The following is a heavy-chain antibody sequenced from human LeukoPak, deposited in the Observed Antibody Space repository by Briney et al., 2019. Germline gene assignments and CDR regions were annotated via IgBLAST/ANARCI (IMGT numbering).Heavy chain of an antibody. CDR3: VRDHHYYGSGKYDNPRGYYYYYMDV. D-gene: IGHD3-10*01. Sequence: ASVKVSCKASGYTFTSYGISWVRQAPGQGLEWMGWISVYNGNTNYAQKLQGRVTMTTDTSTSTAYMELRSLRSDDTAVYYCVRDHHYYGSGKYDNPRGYYYYYMDVWGKGTTVTISS. V-gene: IGHV1-18*01. CDR1: GYTFTSYG. J-gene: IGHJ6*03. CDR2: ISVYNGNT.